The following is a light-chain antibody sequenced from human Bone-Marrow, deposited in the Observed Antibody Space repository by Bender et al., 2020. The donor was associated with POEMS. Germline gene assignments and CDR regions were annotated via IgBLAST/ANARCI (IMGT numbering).Light chain of an antibody. CDR1: GGSILDNS. J-gene: IGLJ3*02. CDR2: ETN. CDR3: QSFDASTSWA. V-gene: IGLV6-57*02. Sequence: NLILTQPHSVSESPGETVTISCTGSGGSILDNSVQWYRQRPGRAPTTLIYETNQRPSGVPDRFPGSSDTSSNSASLTISGLQPDEEADYYCQSFDASTSWAFGGGTKVTVL.